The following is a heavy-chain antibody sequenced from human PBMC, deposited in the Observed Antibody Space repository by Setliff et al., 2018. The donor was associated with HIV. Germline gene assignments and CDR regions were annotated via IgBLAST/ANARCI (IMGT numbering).Heavy chain of an antibody. J-gene: IGHJ4*02. CDR1: GGSISSGSHY. D-gene: IGHD6-6*01. CDR3: AREFSSSSFDQ. Sequence: PSETLSLTCSVSGGSISSGSHYWGWIRQAPGKGLEWIGNIYYSGTTFYNPSLKSRVSMSVDTSRNEFSLKLTSVTAADTAVYYCAREFSSSSFDQWGQGTLVTVS. V-gene: IGHV4-39*02. CDR2: IYYSGTT.